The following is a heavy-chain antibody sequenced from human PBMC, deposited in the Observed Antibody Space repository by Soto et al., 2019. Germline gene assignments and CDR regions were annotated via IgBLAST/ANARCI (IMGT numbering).Heavy chain of an antibody. CDR1: GYDFTAYD. CDR3: GRGPSPRAPAGGTPYYYAMDV. D-gene: IGHD2-2*01. V-gene: IGHV1-8*02. J-gene: IGHJ6*02. Sequence: GASVKVSCKASGYDFTAYDINWVRQASGRGLEWMGWMNPINGATGSARRFQGRVSMTRNTATATAYLELTSLRSDDSAVYFCGRGPSPRAPAGGTPYYYAMDVWGQGTTVTVSS. CDR2: MNPINGAT.